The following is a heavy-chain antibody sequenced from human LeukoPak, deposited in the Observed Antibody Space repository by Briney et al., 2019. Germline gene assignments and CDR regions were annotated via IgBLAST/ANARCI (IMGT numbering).Heavy chain of an antibody. CDR2: ISGSGGST. CDR1: GFTFSSYA. Sequence: GGSLRLSCAASGFTFSSYAMSWVRQAPGKGLEWVSAISGSGGSTYYADSVKGRFTISRDNSKNTLYLQMNSLRAEDTAVYYCAKPLHHRITMVRGAGSLLVYFDYWGQGTLVTVSS. D-gene: IGHD3-10*01. CDR3: AKPLHHRITMVRGAGSLLVYFDY. V-gene: IGHV3-23*01. J-gene: IGHJ4*02.